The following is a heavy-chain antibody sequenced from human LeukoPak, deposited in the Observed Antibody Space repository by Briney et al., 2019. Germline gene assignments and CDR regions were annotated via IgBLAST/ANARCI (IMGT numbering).Heavy chain of an antibody. D-gene: IGHD3-16*01. Sequence: GGSLRLSCAASGFTFSTYAMTWVRQAPGKGLEWVSLISGTGGSTYYADSVKGRFTISRDNSKNTLYLQMNSLRVEDTAVYYCASQSYARFDPWGQGTLVTVSS. CDR2: ISGTGGST. J-gene: IGHJ5*02. CDR3: ASQSYARFDP. CDR1: GFTFSTYA. V-gene: IGHV3-23*01.